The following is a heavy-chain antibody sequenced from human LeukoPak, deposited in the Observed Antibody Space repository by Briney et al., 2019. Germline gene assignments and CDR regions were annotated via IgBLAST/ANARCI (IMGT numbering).Heavy chain of an antibody. J-gene: IGHJ4*02. V-gene: IGHV3-53*01. Sequence: PGRSLRLSCAASGFTVSSDYTSWVRQAPGKGLEWVSVIYTDGRTFFADFVKGRFTISRDTSKNMLYLQMNSLRVEDTAVYYCARGTPTVSAGHYWGQGTLVTVSS. CDR3: ARGTPTVSAGHY. D-gene: IGHD2-15*01. CDR1: GFTVSSDY. CDR2: IYTDGRT.